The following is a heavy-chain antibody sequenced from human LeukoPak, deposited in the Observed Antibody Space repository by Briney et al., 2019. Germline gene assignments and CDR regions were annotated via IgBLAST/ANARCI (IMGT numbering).Heavy chain of an antibody. Sequence: PGGSLRLSCAASGFPFSHYNMNWVRQAPGKGLEWVSSISSSRVYIYYADSVKGRFTISRDNAKNSLYLQMNSLRAEETAVYYCARGXXDIVNYMDVWGKGTTVTVSS. V-gene: IGHV3-21*01. CDR2: ISSSRVYI. J-gene: IGHJ6*03. CDR1: GFPFSHYN. D-gene: IGHD3-16*02. CDR3: ARGXXDIVNYMDV.